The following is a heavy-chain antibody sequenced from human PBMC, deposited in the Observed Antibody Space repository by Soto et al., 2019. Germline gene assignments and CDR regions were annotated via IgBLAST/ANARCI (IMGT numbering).Heavy chain of an antibody. CDR2: ISGSGGST. D-gene: IGHD2-15*01. Sequence: GGSLRLSCAASGFTFSSYAMSWVRQAPGKGLEWVSAISGSGGSTYYADSVKGRFTISRDNSKNTLYLQMNSLRAEDPAVYYCAKGTLPHDFVIWGQGTMVTVSS. J-gene: IGHJ3*02. V-gene: IGHV3-23*01. CDR1: GFTFSSYA. CDR3: AKGTLPHDFVI.